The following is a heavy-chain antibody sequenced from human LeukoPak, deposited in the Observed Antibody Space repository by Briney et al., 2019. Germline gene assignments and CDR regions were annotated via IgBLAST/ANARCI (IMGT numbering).Heavy chain of an antibody. D-gene: IGHD2-15*01. Sequence: GASVKVSCKASGYSFTSYGITWVRQAPGQWLEWMGWISAYNGNTNYAQRLQGRVTMTTDTSTSTAYMELRSLTSDDTAVYYCARVPSGGPFDYWGQGTLVTVSS. J-gene: IGHJ4*02. CDR2: ISAYNGNT. V-gene: IGHV1-18*01. CDR3: ARVPSGGPFDY. CDR1: GYSFTSYG.